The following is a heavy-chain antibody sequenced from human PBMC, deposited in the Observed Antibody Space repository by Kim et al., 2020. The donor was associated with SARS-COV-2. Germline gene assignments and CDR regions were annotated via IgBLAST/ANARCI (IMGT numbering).Heavy chain of an antibody. CDR1: GFTFSSYG. D-gene: IGHD3-22*01. CDR3: AKGSHYYDSSGYRFDY. V-gene: IGHV3-30*18. J-gene: IGHJ4*01. CDR2: ISYDGSNK. Sequence: GGSLRLSCAASGFTFSSYGMHWVRQAPGKGLEWVAVISYDGSNKYYADSVKGRFTISRDNSKNTLYLQMNSLRAEDTAVYYCAKGSHYYDSSGYRFDYWG.